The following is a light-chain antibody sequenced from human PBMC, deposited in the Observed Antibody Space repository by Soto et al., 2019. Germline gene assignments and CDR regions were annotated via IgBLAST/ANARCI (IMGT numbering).Light chain of an antibody. J-gene: IGKJ5*01. CDR3: QQTYSRPVT. CDR2: FIS. CDR1: QPISSY. Sequence: IDMTQSPSALTATVGDTVTITCRASQPISSYLNWYQHKPGEAPRLLIYFISRLQSGAPSRFSGSGSGKDFTLTIDSPQPEDTATYYCQQTYSRPVTSGQGTRLEIK. V-gene: IGKV1-39*01.